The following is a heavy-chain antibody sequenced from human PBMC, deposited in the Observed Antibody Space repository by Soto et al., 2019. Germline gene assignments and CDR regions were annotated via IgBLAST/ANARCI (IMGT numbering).Heavy chain of an antibody. V-gene: IGHV1-18*01. CDR2: ISADTGNT. J-gene: IGHJ5*02. Sequence: ASVKVSCKASGYTFTNYGVSWVRQAPGQGLEWMGWISADTGNTNYAQKLQGRVTMTTDTSTNTAYMELRSLRSDDTAFYFCVRDRPHAWFDPWGQGTLVTVSS. CDR3: VRDRPHAWFDP. CDR1: GYTFTNYG.